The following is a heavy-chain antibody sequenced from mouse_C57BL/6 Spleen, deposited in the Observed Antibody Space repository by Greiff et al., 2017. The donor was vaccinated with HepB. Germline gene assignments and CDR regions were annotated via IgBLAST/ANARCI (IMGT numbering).Heavy chain of an antibody. Sequence: QVQLQQSGAELARPGASVKLSCKASGYTFTSYGISWVKQRTGQGLEWIGEIYPRSGNTYYNEKFKGMATLTADKSSSTAYMGLRSLTSEDSAVYFCAIWGTTVVYFDDWGQGTTLTVSS. CDR2: IYPRSGNT. CDR3: AIWGTTVVYFDD. J-gene: IGHJ2*01. V-gene: IGHV1-81*01. CDR1: GYTFTSYG. D-gene: IGHD1-1*01.